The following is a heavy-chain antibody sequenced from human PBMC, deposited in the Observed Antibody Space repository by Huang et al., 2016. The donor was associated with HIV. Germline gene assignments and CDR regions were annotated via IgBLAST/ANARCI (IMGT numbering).Heavy chain of an antibody. V-gene: IGHV3-7*01. D-gene: IGHD3-9*01. CDR3: ARGGIYYDVLTGRHYYYNGLDV. J-gene: IGHJ6*02. Sequence: EVHLVESVGDLVQPGGSLRLSCVASGFNFSAYWMSWVRQARGKGLEWVANIKQDGSEKNYVDSVKGRFTISRDNAKNSVYLQLTSVRAEDTAVYYCARGGIYYDVLTGRHYYYNGLDVWGQGTTVTVSS. CDR1: GFNFSAYW. CDR2: IKQDGSEK.